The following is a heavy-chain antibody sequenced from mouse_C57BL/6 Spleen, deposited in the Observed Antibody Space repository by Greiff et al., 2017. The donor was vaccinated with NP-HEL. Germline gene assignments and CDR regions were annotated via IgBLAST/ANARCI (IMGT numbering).Heavy chain of an antibody. CDR3: ARDLYGSSYDAMDY. Sequence: EVKLQESGPELVKPGDSVKISCKASGYSFTGYFMNWVMQSHGKSLEWIGRINPYNGDTFYNQKFKGKATLTVDKSSSTAHMELRRLTSEDSAVYYCARDLYGSSYDAMDYWGQGTSVTVSS. V-gene: IGHV1-20*01. J-gene: IGHJ4*01. D-gene: IGHD1-1*01. CDR1: GYSFTGYF. CDR2: INPYNGDT.